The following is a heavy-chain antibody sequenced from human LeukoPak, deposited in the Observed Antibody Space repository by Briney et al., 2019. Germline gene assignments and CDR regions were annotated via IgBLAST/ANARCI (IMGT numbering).Heavy chain of an antibody. CDR1: GFTFSSYG. Sequence: GGTLRLSCAASGFTFSSYGMSWVRQAPGKGLEWVSGIGSSGATTFYADSVKGRFTISRDNAKNSLYLQMNSLRAEDTAVYYCARGGYSSSWYRNYWFDPWGQGTLVTASS. V-gene: IGHV3-23*01. CDR2: IGSSGATT. D-gene: IGHD6-13*01. J-gene: IGHJ5*02. CDR3: ARGGYSSSWYRNYWFDP.